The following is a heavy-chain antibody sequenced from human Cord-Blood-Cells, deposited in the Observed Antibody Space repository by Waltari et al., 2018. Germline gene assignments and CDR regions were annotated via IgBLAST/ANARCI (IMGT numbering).Heavy chain of an antibody. D-gene: IGHD3-3*01. J-gene: IGHJ4*02. CDR3: ARLLPSYYDFWSGYSAFDY. Sequence: EVQLVQSGAEVKKPGESLKISCMGSGYSFTSSWIGWVRQVPGKGLAWMGIIYPGDSDTRYSPSFQGQVTISADKSISTAYLQWSSLKASDTAMYYCARLLPSYYDFWSGYSAFDYWGQGTLVTVSS. CDR2: IYPGDSDT. CDR1: GYSFTSSW. V-gene: IGHV5-51*01.